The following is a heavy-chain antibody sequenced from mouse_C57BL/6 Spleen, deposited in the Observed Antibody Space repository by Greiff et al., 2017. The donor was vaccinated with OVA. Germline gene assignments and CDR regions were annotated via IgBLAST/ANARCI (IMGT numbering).Heavy chain of an antibody. Sequence: EVQLQQSGPELVKPGASVKISCKASGYTFTDYYMNWVKQSHGKSLEWIGDINPNNGGTSYNQKFKGKATLTVDKSSSTAYMELRSLTSEDSAVYYCARRGYGNYRYFDVWGTGTTVTVSS. CDR3: ARRGYGNYRYFDV. D-gene: IGHD2-1*01. J-gene: IGHJ1*03. CDR2: INPNNGGT. CDR1: GYTFTDYY. V-gene: IGHV1-26*01.